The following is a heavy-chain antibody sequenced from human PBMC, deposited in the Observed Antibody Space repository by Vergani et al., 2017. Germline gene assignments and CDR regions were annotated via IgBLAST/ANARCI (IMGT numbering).Heavy chain of an antibody. CDR1: GYTFTSYD. D-gene: IGHD3-22*01. V-gene: IGHV1-8*01. CDR3: ARTNYYDSSGYYSLSQYYYYGMDV. J-gene: IGHJ6*02. CDR2: MNPNSGNT. Sequence: QVQLVQSGAEVKKPGASVKVSCKASGYTFTSYDINWVRQATGQGLEWMGWMNPNSGNTGYAQKFQGRVTMTTDTSTSTAYMELRSLRSDDTAVYYCARTNYYDSSGYYSLSQYYYYGMDVWGQGTTVTVSS.